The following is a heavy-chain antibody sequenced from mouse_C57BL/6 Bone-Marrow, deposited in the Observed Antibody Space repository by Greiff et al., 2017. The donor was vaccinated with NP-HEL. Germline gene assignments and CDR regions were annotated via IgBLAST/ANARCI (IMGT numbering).Heavy chain of an antibody. Sequence: QVQLQQSGPELVKPGASVKISCKASGYAFSSSWMNWVKQRPGKGLEWIGRIYPGDGDTNYNGKFKGKATLTADKSSGTAYMQLSRLTSRDSAVCFCAREPYYYGSLFDYWGQGTTLTVSS. D-gene: IGHD1-1*01. CDR1: GYAFSSSW. CDR2: IYPGDGDT. CDR3: AREPYYYGSLFDY. J-gene: IGHJ2*01. V-gene: IGHV1-82*01.